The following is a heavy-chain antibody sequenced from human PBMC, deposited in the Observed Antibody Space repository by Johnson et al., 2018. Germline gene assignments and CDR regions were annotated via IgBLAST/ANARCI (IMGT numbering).Heavy chain of an antibody. CDR2: IYYTGST. Sequence: QVQLQESGPGLVKPSETLSLTCTVSGGSISSFYWSWIRQPPGKGLEWIGNIYYTGSTNYTPSLKSRVTISVDTSKNQFSLKLSSVTAADTAVYYCATEGRGSGGWYTGIYYYYGMDVWGQGTTVTVSS. J-gene: IGHJ6*02. V-gene: IGHV4-59*01. CDR3: ATEGRGSGGWYTGIYYYYGMDV. CDR1: GGSISSFY. D-gene: IGHD6-19*01.